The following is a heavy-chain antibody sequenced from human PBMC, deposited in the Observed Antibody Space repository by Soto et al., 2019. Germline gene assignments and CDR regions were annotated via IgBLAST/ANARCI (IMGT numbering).Heavy chain of an antibody. Sequence: SETLSLTCAVVGGSISSSIWWSWVRQPPGRGLEWIGEIYHTGSTNYNPSLKSRVTISVDKSKNQFSLKLSSVTAADTAVYYCVRFCPPPYSDALTDYTDAFDYWGQGTLVTVSS. CDR2: IYHTGST. D-gene: IGHD3-9*01. J-gene: IGHJ4*02. CDR1: GGSISSSIW. CDR3: VRFCPPPYSDALTDYTDAFDY. V-gene: IGHV4-4*02.